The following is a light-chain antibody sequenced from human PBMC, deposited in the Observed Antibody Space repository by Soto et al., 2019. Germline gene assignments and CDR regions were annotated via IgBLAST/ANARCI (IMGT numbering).Light chain of an antibody. J-gene: IGKJ3*01. CDR3: QQYNNYPL. Sequence: DIQMTQSPSTLSASVGDRVTITCRASQSISGWLAWYQQKPGKAPKLLIYDASGLQSGVPPRFSGSGSGTEFTLTISSLQPDDFATYYCQQYNNYPLFGPGTKVDIK. CDR2: DAS. V-gene: IGKV1-5*01. CDR1: QSISGW.